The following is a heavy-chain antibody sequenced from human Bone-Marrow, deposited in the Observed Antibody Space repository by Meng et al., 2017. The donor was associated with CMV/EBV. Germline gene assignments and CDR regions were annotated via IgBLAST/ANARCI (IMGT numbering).Heavy chain of an antibody. CDR1: GFTFSSYW. CDR2: INSDGSST. CDR3: ARVSGYCSSSRCYPCVDY. D-gene: IGHD2-2*01. J-gene: IGHJ4*02. Sequence: GESLKISCAASGFTFSSYWMHWVRQAPGKGLVWVSRINSDGSSTSYADSVKGRFTISRDNAKNTLYLQMNSLRAEDTAVYYCARVSGYCSSSRCYPCVDYWGQGTLVTVSS. V-gene: IGHV3-74*01.